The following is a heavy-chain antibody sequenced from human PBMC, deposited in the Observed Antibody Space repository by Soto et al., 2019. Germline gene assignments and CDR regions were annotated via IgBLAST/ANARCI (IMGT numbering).Heavy chain of an antibody. Sequence: GESMKISCKGSGYSFNSYWIGWVRQMHGKGLEWMGIIYPGVSDTRYSPSFQGQVTISADKSIITAYLQWSSLKASDTAMYYCASLRHCSGSKGEEYYFAYWGQGTLVTVSS. D-gene: IGHD3-10*02. CDR2: IYPGVSDT. V-gene: IGHV5-51*01. CDR3: ASLRHCSGSKGEEYYFAY. J-gene: IGHJ4*02. CDR1: GYSFNSYW.